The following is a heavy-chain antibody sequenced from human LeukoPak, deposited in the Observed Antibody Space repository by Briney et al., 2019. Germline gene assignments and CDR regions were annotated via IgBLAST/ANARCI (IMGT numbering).Heavy chain of an antibody. CDR1: GGSISSSNW. CDR3: ARGKPDMTYGYYFDY. V-gene: IGHV4-4*02. D-gene: IGHD4-17*01. Sequence: PSETLSLTCAVSGGSISSSNWWSWVRQPPGKGLEWIGEIYHSGSTNYNPSLKSRVTISVDTSKNQFSLKLSSVTAADTAVYYCARGKPDMTYGYYFDYWGQGTLVTVSS. CDR2: IYHSGST. J-gene: IGHJ4*02.